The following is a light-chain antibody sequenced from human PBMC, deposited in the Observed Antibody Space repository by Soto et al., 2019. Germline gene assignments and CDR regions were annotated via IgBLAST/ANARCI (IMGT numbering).Light chain of an antibody. CDR2: KAS. CDR1: QSISSW. J-gene: IGKJ1*01. CDR3: HQYNSYSPLP. Sequence: DIQMTQSPSTLSASVGDRVTITCRASQSISSWLAWYQQKPGKAPKPLIYKASSLESGVPSRFSGSGSGTEFPLTISSVLPYDFATYYSHQYNSYSPLPFGRGTKVDIK. V-gene: IGKV1-5*03.